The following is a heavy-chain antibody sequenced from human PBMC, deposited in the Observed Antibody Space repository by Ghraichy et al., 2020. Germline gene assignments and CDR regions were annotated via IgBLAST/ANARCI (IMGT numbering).Heavy chain of an antibody. Sequence: SETLSLTCTVSGGSISSSSYYWGWIRQPPGKGLEWIGSIYYSGSTFYNPSLKTRVTISVDTSKNQFSLKLTSVTAADTAVYYCARASSTVTTIPRTYYFYGMDVWGQGTTVTVSS. CDR1: GGSISSSSYY. D-gene: IGHD4-11*01. CDR2: IYYSGST. V-gene: IGHV4-39*01. J-gene: IGHJ6*02. CDR3: ARASSTVTTIPRTYYFYGMDV.